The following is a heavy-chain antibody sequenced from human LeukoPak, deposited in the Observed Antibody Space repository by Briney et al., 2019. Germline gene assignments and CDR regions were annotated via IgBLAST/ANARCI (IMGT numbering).Heavy chain of an antibody. J-gene: IGHJ6*04. V-gene: IGHV1-18*04. Sequence: ASVKVSCKASGYTFTSYGISWVRQAPGQGLEWMGWINAYNGNTNYAQKLQGRVTMTTDTSTSTAYMELRSLRSDDTAVYYCARDSGFMVRGVIIRPSMGMDVWGKGTTVTVSS. CDR3: ARDSGFMVRGVIIRPSMGMDV. CDR1: GYTFTSYG. D-gene: IGHD3-10*01. CDR2: INAYNGNT.